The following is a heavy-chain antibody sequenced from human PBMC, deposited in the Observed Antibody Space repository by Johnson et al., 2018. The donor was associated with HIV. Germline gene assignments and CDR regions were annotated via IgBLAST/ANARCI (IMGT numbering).Heavy chain of an antibody. CDR1: GFTFSSYA. V-gene: IGHV3-30*04. D-gene: IGHD3-22*01. J-gene: IGHJ3*02. Sequence: QVQLVESGGGVVQPGRSLRLSCAASGFTFSSYAMHWVRQAPGQGLEWVAVISYDGSNKYYAASVKARFTISRDNSKNTLYLQMNSLRADDTAVYYCASGSHYYDSSELSLAFDIWGQGTMVTVSS. CDR3: ASGSHYYDSSELSLAFDI. CDR2: ISYDGSNK.